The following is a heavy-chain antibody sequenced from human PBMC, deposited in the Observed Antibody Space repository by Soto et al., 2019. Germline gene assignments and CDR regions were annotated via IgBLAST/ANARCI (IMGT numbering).Heavy chain of an antibody. Sequence: PSETLSLTCAVSGGSISSGGYSWSWIRQPPGKGLEWIGYMYHSGSTNYNPSLKSRVTISVDTSKNQFSLKLSSATAADTAVYYCARVPDRWGQGTLVTVSS. CDR1: GGSISSGGYS. J-gene: IGHJ5*02. V-gene: IGHV4-30-2*01. CDR3: ARVPDR. CDR2: MYHSGST. D-gene: IGHD2-2*01.